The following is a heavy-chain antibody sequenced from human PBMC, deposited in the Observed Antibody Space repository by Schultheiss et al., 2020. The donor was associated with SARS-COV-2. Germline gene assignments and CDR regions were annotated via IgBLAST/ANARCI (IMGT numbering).Heavy chain of an antibody. CDR3: ARVDSGSYWAIDY. V-gene: IGHV3-30*03. CDR2: ISYDGSNK. J-gene: IGHJ4*02. CDR1: GFTFRNYW. Sequence: GGSLRLSCAASGFTFRNYWMHWVRQAPGKGLEWVAVISYDGSNKYYADSVKGRFTISRDNSKNTLYLQMNSLRAEDTAVYYCARVDSGSYWAIDYWGQGTLVTVSS. D-gene: IGHD1-26*01.